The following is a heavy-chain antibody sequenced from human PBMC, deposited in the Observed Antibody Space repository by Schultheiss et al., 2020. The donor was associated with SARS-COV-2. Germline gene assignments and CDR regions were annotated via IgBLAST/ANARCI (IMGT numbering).Heavy chain of an antibody. Sequence: GGSLRLSCAASGFTFSSYGMHWVRQAPGKGLEWVAVISYDGSNKYYADSVKGRFTISRDNSKNTLYLQMNSLRAEDTAVYYCAKLGLSYYDSSGYSYDAFDIWGQGTMVTVSS. CDR1: GFTFSSYG. V-gene: IGHV3-30*18. J-gene: IGHJ3*02. CDR3: AKLGLSYYDSSGYSYDAFDI. CDR2: ISYDGSNK. D-gene: IGHD3-22*01.